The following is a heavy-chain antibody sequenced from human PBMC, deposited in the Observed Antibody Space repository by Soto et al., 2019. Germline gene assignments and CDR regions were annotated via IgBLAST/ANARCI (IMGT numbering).Heavy chain of an antibody. D-gene: IGHD3-9*01. CDR1: GGSVSSGDYY. CDR2: IYHSGST. Sequence: PSETLSLTCTVSGGSVSSGDYYWSWIRQPPGKGLEYIGYIYHSGSTNYNPSLKGRVTISIDTSKNQFSLKMRSVTAADTAVYYCARTYYDIPDYFNYWGQGTQVTVSS. V-gene: IGHV4-61*08. CDR3: ARTYYDIPDYFNY. J-gene: IGHJ4*02.